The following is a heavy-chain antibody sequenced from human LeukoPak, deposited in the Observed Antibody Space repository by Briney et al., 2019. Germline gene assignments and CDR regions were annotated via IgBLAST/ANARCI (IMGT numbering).Heavy chain of an antibody. CDR2: VWYDGSNI. V-gene: IGHV3-33*08. D-gene: IGHD1-26*01. J-gene: IGHJ4*02. Sequence: GGSLRLSCAASGFTLSTHAMHWVRQAPGKGLEWVAVVWYDGSNIHYVDSVKGRFTISRDNSKSTLYLQMNSLTAEDTAVYYCARGGYSGTYYFDYWGQGTLVTVSS. CDR3: ARGGYSGTYYFDY. CDR1: GFTLSTHA.